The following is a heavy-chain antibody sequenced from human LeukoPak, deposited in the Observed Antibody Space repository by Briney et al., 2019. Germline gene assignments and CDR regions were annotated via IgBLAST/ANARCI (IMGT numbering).Heavy chain of an antibody. V-gene: IGHV4-38-2*02. J-gene: IGHJ6*03. CDR1: GYSISSGYY. D-gene: IGHD3-9*01. CDR3: ASEERYYDILTGLGRYYMDV. Sequence: SETLSLTCTVSGYSISSGYYWGWIRQPPGKGLEWIGSIYHSGSTYYNPSLKSRVTISVDTSKNQFSLKLSSVTAADTAVYYCASEERYYDILTGLGRYYMDVWGKGTTVTISS. CDR2: IYHSGST.